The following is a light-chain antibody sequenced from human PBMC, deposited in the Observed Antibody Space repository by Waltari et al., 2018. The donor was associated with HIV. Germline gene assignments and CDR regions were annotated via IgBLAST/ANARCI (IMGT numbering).Light chain of an antibody. CDR3: AAWDDSLSGSV. J-gene: IGLJ3*02. V-gene: IGLV1-47*01. Sequence: QSVLTQPPSASGTPGPTVNIPLSGSRHTIGSNSVYWYQQLPGTAPKLLIYRNNQRPSGVPNRFSGSKSGTSASLAISGLRSEDEADYYCAAWDDSLSGSVFGGGTKLTVL. CDR1: RHTIGSNS. CDR2: RNN.